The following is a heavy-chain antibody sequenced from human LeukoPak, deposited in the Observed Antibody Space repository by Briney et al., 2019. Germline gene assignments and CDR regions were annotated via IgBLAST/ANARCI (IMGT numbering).Heavy chain of an antibody. CDR2: ISAYNGNT. CDR1: GYTFTNYG. V-gene: IGHV1-18*01. CDR3: ARGVPNTVRDGHIY. Sequence: ASVKVSCKASGYTFTNYGISWVRQAPGQGLEWMGWISAYNGNTNYAQKLQGRVTMTTDTSTSTAYMELRSLRSDDTAVYYCARGVPNTVRDGHIYWGQGTLVTVSS. J-gene: IGHJ4*02. D-gene: IGHD5-24*01.